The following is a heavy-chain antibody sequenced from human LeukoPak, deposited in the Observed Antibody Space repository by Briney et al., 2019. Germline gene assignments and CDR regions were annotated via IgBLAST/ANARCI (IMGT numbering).Heavy chain of an antibody. J-gene: IGHJ4*02. V-gene: IGHV3-74*01. CDR2: IKPDGSDT. Sequence: PGGSLRLSCGASGFTFTTHWIHWVRQAPGKGLVWVSRIKPDGSDTNYADSVKGRFTISRDNAKNTVYLQMNSLRAEDTAVYYCARGKYGDYFIDCWGQGTLVAVSS. CDR1: GFTFTTHW. CDR3: ARGKYGDYFIDC. D-gene: IGHD4-17*01.